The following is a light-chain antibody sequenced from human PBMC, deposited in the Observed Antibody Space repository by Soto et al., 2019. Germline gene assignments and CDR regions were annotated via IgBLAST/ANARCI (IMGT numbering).Light chain of an antibody. V-gene: IGKV3-11*01. Sequence: NVLTQSPAILSSSPGDRATLSCRASQSIGSYLAWYQQKPGQAPRLLIYDASNRATGIPARFSGSGSETEFTLTIDSLEPEDSAVYYCQQRNFWPLSFGPGTRVEIK. CDR3: QQRNFWPLS. CDR2: DAS. J-gene: IGKJ3*01. CDR1: QSIGSY.